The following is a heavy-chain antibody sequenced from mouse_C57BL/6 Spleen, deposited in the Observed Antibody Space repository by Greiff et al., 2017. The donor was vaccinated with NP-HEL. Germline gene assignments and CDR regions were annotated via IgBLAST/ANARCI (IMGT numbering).Heavy chain of an antibody. V-gene: IGHV14-1*01. Sequence: EVQLQQSGAELVRPGASVKLSCTASGFNIKDYYMHWVKQRPEQGLEWIGSIDPEDGDTEYDPKFQGKATMTADKSSNTAYLQLSSLTSEDTAVYYCTTSSTMIPYYYAMDYWGQGTSVTVSS. CDR2: IDPEDGDT. CDR3: TTSSTMIPYYYAMDY. CDR1: GFNIKDYY. D-gene: IGHD2-4*01. J-gene: IGHJ4*01.